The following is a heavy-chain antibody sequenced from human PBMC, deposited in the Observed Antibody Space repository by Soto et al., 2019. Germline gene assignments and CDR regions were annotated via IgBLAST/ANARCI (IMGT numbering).Heavy chain of an antibody. CDR3: ARGDCSSTSCYSPYSSSWPPNDY. Sequence: GGSLRLSCAASGFTFSSYWMSWVRQAPGKGLEWVANIKQDGSEKYYVDSVKGRFTISRDNAKNSLYLQMNSLRAEDTAVYYCARGDCSSTSCYSPYSSSWPPNDYWGQGTLVTVSS. CDR2: IKQDGSEK. J-gene: IGHJ4*02. V-gene: IGHV3-7*01. D-gene: IGHD2-2*01. CDR1: GFTFSSYW.